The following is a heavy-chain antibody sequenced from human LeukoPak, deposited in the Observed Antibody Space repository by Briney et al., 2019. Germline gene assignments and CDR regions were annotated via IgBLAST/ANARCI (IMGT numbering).Heavy chain of an antibody. V-gene: IGHV4-34*01. CDR1: GGSFSGYY. J-gene: IGHJ4*02. Sequence: SETLSLTCAVYGGSFSGYYWSWIRQPPGKGLEWIGEINHSGSTNYNPSLKSRVTISVDTSKNQFSLKLSSVAAADTAVYYCARGLEGGWYFYFDYWGQGTLVTVSS. CDR3: ARGLEGGWYFYFDY. D-gene: IGHD6-19*01. CDR2: INHSGST.